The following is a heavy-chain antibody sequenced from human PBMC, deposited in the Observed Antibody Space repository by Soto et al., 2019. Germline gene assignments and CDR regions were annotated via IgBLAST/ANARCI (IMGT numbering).Heavy chain of an antibody. J-gene: IGHJ6*02. Sequence: GGSLRLSCAAPGFTFRNYAMSWVRPAPGKGLEWVSAITDSGGNKYHADSVKGRFTISRDNSMDTLYLQMNSLRAEDTAVYYCAKDMQTYYDFWSGSQNYGMDVWGQGTTVTVSS. CDR3: AKDMQTYYDFWSGSQNYGMDV. V-gene: IGHV3-23*01. CDR2: ITDSGGNK. CDR1: GFTFRNYA. D-gene: IGHD3-3*01.